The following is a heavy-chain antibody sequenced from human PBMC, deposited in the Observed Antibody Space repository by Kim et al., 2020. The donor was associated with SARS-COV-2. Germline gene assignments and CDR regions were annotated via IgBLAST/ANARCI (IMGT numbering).Heavy chain of an antibody. Sequence: ASVKVSCKASGYTFTSYAMNWVRQAPGQGLEWMGWINTNTGNPTYAQGFTGRFVFSLDTSVSTAYLQISSLKAEDTAVYYCARGGGIVVVPAAIKGYYGMDVWGQGTTVTVSS. CDR3: ARGGGIVVVPAAIKGYYGMDV. D-gene: IGHD2-2*02. V-gene: IGHV7-4-1*02. J-gene: IGHJ6*02. CDR1: GYTFTSYA. CDR2: INTNTGNP.